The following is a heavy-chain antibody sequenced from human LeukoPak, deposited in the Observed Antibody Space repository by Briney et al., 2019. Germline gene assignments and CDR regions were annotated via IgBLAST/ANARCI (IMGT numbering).Heavy chain of an antibody. CDR2: ISSSSSYI. CDR1: GFTFSSYS. Sequence: GSLXLSXAXSGFTFSSYSMNWVRQAPGKGLEWVSSISSSSSYIYYADSVKGRFTISRDNAKNSLYLQMNSLRAEDTAVYYCARGPTSDYWGQGTLVTVSS. CDR3: ARGPTSDY. V-gene: IGHV3-21*01. J-gene: IGHJ4*02.